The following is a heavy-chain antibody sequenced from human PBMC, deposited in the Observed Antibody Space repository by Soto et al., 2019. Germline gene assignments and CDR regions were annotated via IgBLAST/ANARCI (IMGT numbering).Heavy chain of an antibody. CDR1: GFTFGDYY. V-gene: IGHV3-11*01. CDR2: IGNRGTGI. CDR3: ARDLRAVGMASRFDP. J-gene: IGHJ5*02. Sequence: QVQLVESGGGLVKPGGSLRLSCAASGFTFGDYYMTWIRQAPGKGLEWVSFIGNRGTGIYYADSVKGRFTIFSANAKNSLYLQMNSLRVEDTAMYYCARDLRAVGMASRFDPWGQGTLVTVAS. D-gene: IGHD6-13*01.